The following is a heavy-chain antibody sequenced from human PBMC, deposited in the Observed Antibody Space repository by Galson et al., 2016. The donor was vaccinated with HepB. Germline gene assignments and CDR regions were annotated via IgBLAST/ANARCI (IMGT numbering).Heavy chain of an antibody. D-gene: IGHD4-17*01. V-gene: IGHV5-10-1*01. CDR2: IDPTDSYT. Sequence: QSGAEVKKPGESLRISCKGSGFSFTSFWITWVRQMPGKGLEWMGKIDPTDSYTNYSPSFQGHVTISADKSISTAYPQWNSLKAPDTAMYFCATSSGDFRSHGALDIWGQGTMVTVSS. CDR3: ATSSGDFRSHGALDI. J-gene: IGHJ3*02. CDR1: GFSFTSFW.